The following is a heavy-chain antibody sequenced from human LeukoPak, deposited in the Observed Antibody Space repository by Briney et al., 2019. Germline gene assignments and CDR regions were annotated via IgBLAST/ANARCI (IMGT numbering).Heavy chain of an antibody. CDR3: ARAPPPGSGWYGFYYYYGMDV. D-gene: IGHD6-19*01. V-gene: IGHV1-46*01. J-gene: IGHJ6*02. Sequence: ASVKVSCKASGYTFTSYYMHWVRQAPGQGLEWMGIINPSGGSTNYAQKLQGRVTMTTDTSTSTAYMELRSLRSDDTAVYYCARAPPPGSGWYGFYYYYGMDVWGQGTTVTVSS. CDR1: GYTFTSYY. CDR2: INPSGGST.